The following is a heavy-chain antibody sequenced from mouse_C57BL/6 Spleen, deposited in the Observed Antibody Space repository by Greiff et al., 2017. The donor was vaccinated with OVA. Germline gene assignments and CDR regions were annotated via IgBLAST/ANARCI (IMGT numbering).Heavy chain of an antibody. Sequence: VQLKESVAELVRPGASVKLSCTASGFNIKNTYMHWVKQRPEQGLEWIGRIDPANGNTKYAPKFQGKATITADTSSNTAYLQLSSLTSEDTAIYYCASITTVVANYFDYWGQGTTLTVSS. CDR1: GFNIKNTY. CDR3: ASITTVVANYFDY. CDR2: IDPANGNT. J-gene: IGHJ2*01. D-gene: IGHD1-1*01. V-gene: IGHV14-3*01.